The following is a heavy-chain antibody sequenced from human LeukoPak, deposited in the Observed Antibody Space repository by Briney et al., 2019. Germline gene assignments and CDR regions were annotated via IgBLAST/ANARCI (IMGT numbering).Heavy chain of an antibody. CDR3: ASSRGVRGVPYYFDY. CDR1: GGSISSYY. Sequence: SETLSLTCTVSGGSISSYYWSWIRQPPGKGLEWLGYIYYSGSTNYNPSLKSRVTISVDTSKNQFSLKLSSVTAADTAVYYCASSRGVRGVPYYFDYWGQGTLVTVSS. V-gene: IGHV4-59*01. CDR2: IYYSGST. J-gene: IGHJ4*02. D-gene: IGHD3-10*01.